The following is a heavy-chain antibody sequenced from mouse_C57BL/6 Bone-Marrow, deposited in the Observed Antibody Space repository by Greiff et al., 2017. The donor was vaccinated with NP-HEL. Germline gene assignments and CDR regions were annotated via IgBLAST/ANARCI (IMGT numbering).Heavy chain of an antibody. V-gene: IGHV5-4*01. CDR1: GFTFSSYA. Sequence: EVQRVESGGGLVKPGGSLKLSCAASGFTFSSYAMSWVRQTPEKRLEWVATISDGGSYTYYPDNVKGRFTISRDNAKNNLYLQMSHLKSEDTAMYYCARSLWSFAYWGQGTLVTVSA. J-gene: IGHJ3*01. D-gene: IGHD1-1*02. CDR3: ARSLWSFAY. CDR2: ISDGGSYT.